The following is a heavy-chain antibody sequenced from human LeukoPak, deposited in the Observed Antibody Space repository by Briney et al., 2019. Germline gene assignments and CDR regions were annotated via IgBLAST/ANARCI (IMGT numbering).Heavy chain of an antibody. D-gene: IGHD3-16*02. CDR2: ISSSSYI. V-gene: IGHV3-21*01. CDR3: ARGNDYVWGSYRYDFDY. J-gene: IGHJ4*02. Sequence: PGGSLRLSCAASGFTFSSYSMNWVRQAPGKGLEWVSSISSSSYIYYADLMMGRFTISRDNAKNSLYLQMNRLRAEDTAVYYCARGNDYVWGSYRYDFDYWGQGTLVTVSS. CDR1: GFTFSSYS.